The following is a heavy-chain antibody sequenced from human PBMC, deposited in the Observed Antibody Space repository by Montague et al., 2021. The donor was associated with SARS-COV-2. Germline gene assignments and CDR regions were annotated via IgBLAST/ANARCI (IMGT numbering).Heavy chain of an antibody. D-gene: IGHD3-9*01. V-gene: IGHV4-39*01. CDR1: DGSFSNICCY. CDR2: LYYSAST. J-gene: IGHJ6*02. Sequence: SETLSLTCTVFDGSFSNICCYWGCIPHPQGLGLDGIGNLYYSASTYYNPSLKSRVTISVDTAKNQFSLKLCSVTAADTAVYYCARHDDMLTTDYYDDGMDVWGQGTTVTVSS. CDR3: ARHDDMLTTDYYDDGMDV.